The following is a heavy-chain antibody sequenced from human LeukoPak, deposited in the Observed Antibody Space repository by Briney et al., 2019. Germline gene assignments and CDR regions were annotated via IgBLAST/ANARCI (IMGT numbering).Heavy chain of an antibody. J-gene: IGHJ6*02. CDR1: GGSFSGYY. D-gene: IGHD2-2*01. CDR3: AREAPVVPANV. CDR2: INRSGST. V-gene: IGHV4-34*01. Sequence: SETLSLTCAVYGGSFSGYYWSWIRQPPGKGLEWIGEINRSGSTNYNPSLKSRVTISVDTSKNQFSLKLSSVTAADTAVYYCAREAPVVPANVWGQGTTVTVSS.